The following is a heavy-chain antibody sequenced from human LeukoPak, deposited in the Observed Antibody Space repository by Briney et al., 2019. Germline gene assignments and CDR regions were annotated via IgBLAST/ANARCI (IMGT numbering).Heavy chain of an antibody. CDR2: TIPIFGTA. V-gene: IGHV1-69*05. Sequence: ASVKVSCKASGGTFSSYAISWVRQAPGQGLEWMGGTIPIFGTANYSQKFQGRVTITTDESTSTAYMELSSLRSEDTAVYYCARGAQLLPYSTSNGDDAFDIWGQGTMVTVSS. CDR3: ARGAQLLPYSTSNGDDAFDI. J-gene: IGHJ3*02. CDR1: GGTFSSYA. D-gene: IGHD2-15*01.